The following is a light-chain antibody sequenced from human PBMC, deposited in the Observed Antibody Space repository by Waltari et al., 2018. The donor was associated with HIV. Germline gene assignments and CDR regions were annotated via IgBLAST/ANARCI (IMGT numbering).Light chain of an antibody. J-gene: IGLJ3*02. Sequence: QSALPQPASVSGSPGQSIPISCPGPSSDIVDYAYVSCYQQHPGKAPKLISFEVSNRPSGISHRFSGSKSGNTASLTISGLQAEDEADYFCFSYITTTTLGVFGGGTKLTVL. CDR2: EVS. CDR1: SSDIVDYAY. CDR3: FSYITTTTLGV. V-gene: IGLV2-14*01.